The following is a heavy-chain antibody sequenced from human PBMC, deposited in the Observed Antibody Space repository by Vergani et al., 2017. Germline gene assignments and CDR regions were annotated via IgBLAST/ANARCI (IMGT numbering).Heavy chain of an antibody. CDR3: AKGVYCSSTSCYEGRGYYYGMGV. D-gene: IGHD2-2*01. Sequence: EAQLAESGGGLVQPGQSLRLSCTASGFTFIMHAMSWVRQVPGKGLEWVSGISGSGGNTYYANSVKGRFTISRDNSKNTLYLQMNSLRADDTAVYYCAKGVYCSSTSCYEGRGYYYGMGVWGQGTTVTFSS. CDR1: GFTFIMHA. CDR2: ISGSGGNT. V-gene: IGHV3-23*04. J-gene: IGHJ6*02.